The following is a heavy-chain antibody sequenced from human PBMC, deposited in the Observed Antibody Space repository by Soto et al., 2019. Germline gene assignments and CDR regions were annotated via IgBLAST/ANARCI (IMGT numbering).Heavy chain of an antibody. V-gene: IGHV1-46*03. CDR1: GYTFTSYY. D-gene: IGHD3-16*02. CDR3: ARDGRKGYDYIWVSYRSRYYYMDV. Sequence: ASVKVSCKASGYTFTSYYMHWVRQAPGQGLEWMGIINPSGGSTSYAQKFQGRDTMTRDTSSSTVYMELSSLSSEDTAVYYCARDGRKGYDYIWVSYRSRYYYMDVCGKGTTGTGSS. J-gene: IGHJ6*03. CDR2: INPSGGST.